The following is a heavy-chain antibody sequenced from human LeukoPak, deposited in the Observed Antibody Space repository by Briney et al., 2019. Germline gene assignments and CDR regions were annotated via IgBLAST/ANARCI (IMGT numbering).Heavy chain of an antibody. CDR3: ARGSWSFDY. CDR1: GGSISSSSYY. J-gene: IGHJ4*02. V-gene: IGHV4-39*07. D-gene: IGHD6-13*01. CDR2: IYYSGST. Sequence: ASETLSLTCTVSGGSISSSSYYWGWIRQPPGKGLEWIGSIYYSGSTYYNPSLKSRVTISVDTSKNQFSLKLSSVTAADTAVYYCARGSWSFDYWGQGTLVTVSS.